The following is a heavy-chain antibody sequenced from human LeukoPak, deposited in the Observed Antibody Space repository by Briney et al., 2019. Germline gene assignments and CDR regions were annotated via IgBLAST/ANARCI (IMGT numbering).Heavy chain of an antibody. D-gene: IGHD2-2*02. CDR2: IYHSGST. CDR1: GGSISSSNW. V-gene: IGHV4-4*02. CDR3: ARIIPSYYYMDV. Sequence: SETLSLTCAVSGGSISSSNWWSWVRQPPGKGLEWIGEIYHSGSTYYNPSLKSRVTISVDTSKNQFSLKLSSVTAADTAVYYCARIIPSYYYMDVWGKGTTVTVSS. J-gene: IGHJ6*03.